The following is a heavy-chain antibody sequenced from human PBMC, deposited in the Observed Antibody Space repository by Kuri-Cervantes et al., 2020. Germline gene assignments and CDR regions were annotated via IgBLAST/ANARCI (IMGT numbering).Heavy chain of an antibody. D-gene: IGHD6-13*01. V-gene: IGHV4-39*07. CDR2: IYYSGST. Sequence: ESLKISCTVSGGSISSSSYYWGWIRQPPGKGLEWIGSIYYSGSTYYNPSLKSRVTISVDTFKNQFSLKLSSVTAADTAVYYCARWGGRIAAAARSFDYWGQGTLVTRLL. J-gene: IGHJ4*02. CDR3: ARWGGRIAAAARSFDY. CDR1: GGSISSSSYY.